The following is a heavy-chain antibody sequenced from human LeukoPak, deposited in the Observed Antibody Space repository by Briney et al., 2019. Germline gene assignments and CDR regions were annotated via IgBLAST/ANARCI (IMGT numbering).Heavy chain of an antibody. CDR2: IWYDGSNK. CDR1: GFTFSSYG. CDR3: AKEGVPPLLWFGVNWFDP. Sequence: GGSLRLSCAASGFTFSSYGMHWVRQAPGKGLEWVAVIWYDGSNKYYADSVKGRFTISRDNSKNTLYLQMNSLRAEDTAVYYCAKEGVPPLLWFGVNWFDPWGQGTLVTVSS. V-gene: IGHV3-30*02. D-gene: IGHD3-10*01. J-gene: IGHJ5*02.